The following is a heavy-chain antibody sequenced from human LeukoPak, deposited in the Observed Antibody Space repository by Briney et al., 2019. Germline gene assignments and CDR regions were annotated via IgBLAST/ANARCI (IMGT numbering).Heavy chain of an antibody. Sequence: GGSLRHSCAASGFTLSSYGMNWVRQAPGKGLEWVSFISSSSSYICYADSVKGRFTISRDNAKNSLYLQMNSLRAEDTAVYYCATGTAAFDVWGQGTLVTVSS. V-gene: IGHV3-21*01. CDR2: ISSSSSYI. J-gene: IGHJ3*01. D-gene: IGHD1-14*01. CDR3: ATGTAAFDV. CDR1: GFTLSSYG.